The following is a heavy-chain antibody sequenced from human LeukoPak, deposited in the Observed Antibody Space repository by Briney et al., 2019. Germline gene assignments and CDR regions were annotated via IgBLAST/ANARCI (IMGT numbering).Heavy chain of an antibody. J-gene: IGHJ4*02. CDR1: GFTFSSYA. CDR2: IGGSGDNT. CDR3: AKGSYYDSSGSFYFDY. D-gene: IGHD3-22*01. Sequence: GGSLRLSCAASGFTFSSYAMSWVRQAQGKGLEWVSAIGGSGDNTYYADSVKGRFTISRDNSKNTLYVQVNSLGTEDTAAYYCAKGSYYDSSGSFYFDYWGQGTLVTVSS. V-gene: IGHV3-23*01.